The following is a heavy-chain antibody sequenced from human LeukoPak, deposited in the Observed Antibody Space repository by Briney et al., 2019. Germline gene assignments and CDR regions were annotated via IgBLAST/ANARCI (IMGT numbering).Heavy chain of an antibody. V-gene: IGHV3-30*03. CDR1: RFTFSSYG. CDR3: ARVGGGSDFDY. J-gene: IGHJ4*02. Sequence: GGSLRLSCAASRFTFSSYGMHWVRQAPGKGLEWVAIISYDGSNKYYADSVKGRFTVSRDNSKNTLYLQMNSLRAEDTAVYYCARVGGGSDFDYWGQGTLVTVSS. D-gene: IGHD2-15*01. CDR2: ISYDGSNK.